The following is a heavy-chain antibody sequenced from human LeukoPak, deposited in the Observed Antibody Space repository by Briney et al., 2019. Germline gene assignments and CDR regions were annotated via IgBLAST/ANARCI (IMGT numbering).Heavy chain of an antibody. CDR3: AKTVWSRLAAGLDS. J-gene: IGHJ4*02. CDR1: GGSISGSSYY. V-gene: IGHV4-39*01. Sequence: SETLSLTCSVSGGSISGSSYYWGWIRQPPGKGLEWIGNIYYRVSTYYNPSLKSRVIMSIDTSKNQFSLKVNSVTATDTAVYYCAKTVWSRLAAGLDSWGQGTLVTVSS. D-gene: IGHD2-21*02. CDR2: IYYRVST.